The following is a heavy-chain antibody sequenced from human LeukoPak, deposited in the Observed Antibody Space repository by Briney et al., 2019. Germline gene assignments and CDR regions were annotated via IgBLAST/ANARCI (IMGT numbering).Heavy chain of an antibody. J-gene: IGHJ4*02. CDR2: IIPILGIA. CDR3: ARYYYGSGKDY. Sequence: ASVKVSCKASGGTFSSYTISWVRQAPGQGLEWMGRIIPILGIANYAQKFQGRVTITADKSTSTAYMALSSLRSEDTAVYYCARYYYGSGKDYWGQGTLVTVSS. D-gene: IGHD3-10*01. CDR1: GGTFSSYT. V-gene: IGHV1-69*02.